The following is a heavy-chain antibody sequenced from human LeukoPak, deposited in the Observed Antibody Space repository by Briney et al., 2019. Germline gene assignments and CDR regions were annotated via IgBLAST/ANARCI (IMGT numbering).Heavy chain of an antibody. Sequence: GGSLRLSCAASGFTLSSYWMSWVRQAPGKGLEWVSYISSSGSTIYYADSVKGRFTISRDNAKNSLYLQMNSLRAEDTAVYYCAAQWFGELLSTYYFDYWGQGTLVTVSS. J-gene: IGHJ4*02. V-gene: IGHV3-48*04. CDR2: ISSSGSTI. CDR1: GFTLSSYW. D-gene: IGHD3-10*01. CDR3: AAQWFGELLSTYYFDY.